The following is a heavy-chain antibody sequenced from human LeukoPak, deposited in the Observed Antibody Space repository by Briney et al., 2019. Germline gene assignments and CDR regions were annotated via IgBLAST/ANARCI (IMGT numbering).Heavy chain of an antibody. CDR2: STSSSSYI. V-gene: IGHV3-21*01. D-gene: IGHD3-22*01. Sequence: AETLSLTCAASGVTFSSYNLNWVRQAPGKGLEWVSASTSSSSYIYYADSVKGRFTISRDNAKNSLYLHMNSLTAEDTAVYYCARHVVAVGFDYWGQGTLVTVSS. CDR3: ARHVVAVGFDY. CDR1: GVTFSSYN. J-gene: IGHJ4*02.